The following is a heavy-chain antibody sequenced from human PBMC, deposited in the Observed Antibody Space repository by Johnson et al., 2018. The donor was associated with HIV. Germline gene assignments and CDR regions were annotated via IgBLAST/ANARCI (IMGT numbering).Heavy chain of an antibody. CDR3: ARGKAFDI. CDR2: IRYDGSNN. CDR1: GFTFSSYG. Sequence: QVQLVESGGGVVQPGGSLRLSCAASGFTFSSYGMHWVRQAPGKGLEWVAFIRYDGSNNYYADSVKGRFTISRENAKNSLYLQMNSLRAGDTAVYYCARGKAFDIWGQGTMVTVSS. V-gene: IGHV3-30*02. J-gene: IGHJ3*02.